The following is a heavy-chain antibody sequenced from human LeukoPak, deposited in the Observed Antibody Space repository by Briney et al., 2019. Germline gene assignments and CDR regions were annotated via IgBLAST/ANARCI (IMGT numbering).Heavy chain of an antibody. CDR1: GFTFSNAW. D-gene: IGHD3-10*01. CDR2: TYSGGRT. J-gene: IGHJ6*03. Sequence: PGGSLRLSCAASGFTFSNAWMSWVRQAPGKGLEWVSVTYSGGRTYYADSVKGRFTISRDNSKNTLYLQMNSLRAEDTAVYYCARVYYGSGSLHYYYYYMDVWGKGTTVTISS. V-gene: IGHV3-53*01. CDR3: ARVYYGSGSLHYYYYYMDV.